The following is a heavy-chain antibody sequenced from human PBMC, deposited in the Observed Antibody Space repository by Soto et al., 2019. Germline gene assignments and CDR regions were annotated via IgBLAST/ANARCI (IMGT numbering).Heavy chain of an antibody. V-gene: IGHV4-30-2*01. Sequence: SETLSLTCAVSGGSISSGAYSWSWIRQPPGKGLEWVGYIYHSGSTYYNPSLKSRVTISVDRSKNRFSLNLNSVTAADTAVYSWARANRPVTMTTLIWFAPWGQGPRVTVPS. CDR1: GGSISSGAYS. J-gene: IGHJ5*02. D-gene: IGHD3-22*01. CDR2: IYHSGST. CDR3: ARANRPVTMTTLIWFAP.